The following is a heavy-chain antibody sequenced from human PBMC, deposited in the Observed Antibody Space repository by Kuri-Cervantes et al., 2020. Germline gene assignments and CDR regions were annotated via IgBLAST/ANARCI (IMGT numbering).Heavy chain of an antibody. CDR2: INHSGST. CDR3: AREGTTDTAMVRSWVDY. V-gene: IGHV4-34*01. J-gene: IGHJ4*02. CDR1: GGSFSGHY. Sequence: SETLSLTCAVYGGSFSGHYWTWIRQPPGKGLEWIGEINHSGSTNYNPSLKSRVTISVDTSKNQFSLKVNSVTAADTAVYYCAREGTTDTAMVRSWVDYWGQGTLVTVSS. D-gene: IGHD5-18*01.